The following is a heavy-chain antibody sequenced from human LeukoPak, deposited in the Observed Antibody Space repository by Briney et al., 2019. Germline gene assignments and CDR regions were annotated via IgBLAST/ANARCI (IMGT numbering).Heavy chain of an antibody. CDR1: GGSISSGGYY. D-gene: IGHD3-3*01. CDR3: ARGYYDFWSGYSGPDQYGMDV. V-gene: IGHV4-61*08. CDR2: IYYRGST. Sequence: SETLSLTCTVSGGSISSGGYYWSWIRQHPGKGLEWIGYIYYRGSTNYNPSLKCRVTISVDTSKNQFSLKLSSVTVADTAVYYCARGYYDFWSGYSGPDQYGMDVWGQGTTVTVSS. J-gene: IGHJ6*02.